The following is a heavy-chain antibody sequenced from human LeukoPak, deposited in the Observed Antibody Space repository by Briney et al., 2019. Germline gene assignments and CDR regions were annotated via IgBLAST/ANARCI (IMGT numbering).Heavy chain of an antibody. V-gene: IGHV3-30*01. CDR1: GFTFSSYA. J-gene: IGHJ4*02. CDR2: ISYDGSNK. Sequence: GGSLRLSCAASGFTFSSYAMHWVRQAPGKGLEWVAVISYDGSNKYYADSVKGRFTISRDNSKSTLYLQMNSLRAEDTAVYYCARDSSYFDYWGQGTLVTVSS. CDR3: ARDSSYFDY.